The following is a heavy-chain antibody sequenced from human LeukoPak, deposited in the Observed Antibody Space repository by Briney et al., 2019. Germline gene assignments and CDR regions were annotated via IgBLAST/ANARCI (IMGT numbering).Heavy chain of an antibody. D-gene: IGHD3-22*01. Sequence: GESLKISCKGSGYRFNAYWIAWVREMPGKGLEWMGIIYPDDSDTRYSPSFQGQVTISADKSVRTAYLQWSSLKASDTAMYYCARPNITSYYDSRGYDAFDVWGQGTMVTVSS. V-gene: IGHV5-51*01. CDR3: ARPNITSYYDSRGYDAFDV. CDR1: GYRFNAYW. CDR2: IYPDDSDT. J-gene: IGHJ3*01.